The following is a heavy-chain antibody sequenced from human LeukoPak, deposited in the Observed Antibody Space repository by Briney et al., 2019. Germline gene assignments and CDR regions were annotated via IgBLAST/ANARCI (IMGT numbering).Heavy chain of an antibody. J-gene: IGHJ4*02. CDR1: GYTFTNYG. D-gene: IGHD5-12*01. V-gene: IGHV1-18*01. CDR2: INTYNEET. CDR3: ARNGGDIVARPIDY. Sequence: ASVKVSCKASGYTFTNYGIGWVRQAPGQGLEWMGWINTYNEETDYAQKFQGRVTITTDTSASTAYMELRSLRSDDTAVYYCARNGGDIVARPIDYWGQGTLVTVSS.